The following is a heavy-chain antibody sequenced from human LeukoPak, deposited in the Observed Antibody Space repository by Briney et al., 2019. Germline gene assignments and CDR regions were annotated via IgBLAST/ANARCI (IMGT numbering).Heavy chain of an antibody. CDR3: ARLGSYHDF. J-gene: IGHJ4*02. CDR2: IHHTGGS. D-gene: IGHD1-26*01. Sequence: SETLSLTCTVSGASISHFYWSWIRQTPEKGLEWMGHIHHTGGSTPYPSLRSRLTLSMDTSRNQLSLKLTSVTAADTAVYFCARLGSYHDFWGQGALVSVSS. V-gene: IGHV4-59*08. CDR1: GASISHFY.